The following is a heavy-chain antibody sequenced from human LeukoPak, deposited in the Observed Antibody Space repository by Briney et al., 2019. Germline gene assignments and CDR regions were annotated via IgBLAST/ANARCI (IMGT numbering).Heavy chain of an antibody. CDR1: GGSISSGGYS. J-gene: IGHJ4*02. D-gene: IGHD3-10*01. Sequence: SETLSLTCAVSGGSISSGGYSWSWIRQPPGKGLEGIGYIYYSGSTYYNPSLKSRVTISVDTSKNQFSLKLSSVTAADTAVYYCALSDYYGSGSSKPVDYWGQGTLVTVSS. CDR2: IYYSGST. CDR3: ALSDYYGSGSSKPVDY. V-gene: IGHV4-30-4*07.